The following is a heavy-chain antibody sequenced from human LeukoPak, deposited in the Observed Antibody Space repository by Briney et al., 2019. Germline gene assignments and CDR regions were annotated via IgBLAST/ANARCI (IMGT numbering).Heavy chain of an antibody. Sequence: SQTLSLTCTVSGGSISSGNYYWTWIRQPAGKGLEWIGYIYSSGSAHYNPSLKSRVTMSVDTSKNQFSLRLSSVTPADTAVYYCARSKWLDDYWGQGTLVTVSS. CDR1: GGSISSGNYY. D-gene: IGHD6-19*01. CDR3: ARSKWLDDY. V-gene: IGHV4-61*09. CDR2: IYSSGSA. J-gene: IGHJ4*02.